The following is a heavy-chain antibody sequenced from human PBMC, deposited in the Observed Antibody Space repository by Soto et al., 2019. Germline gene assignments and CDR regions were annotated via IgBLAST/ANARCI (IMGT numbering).Heavy chain of an antibody. Sequence: QVQLVQSGAEVRKPGASVKVSCTASGYTFTNYGITWVRQAPGQGLEWMGWISVNNGNTNYAQKVQGRVTMTTDTSTSTAYMELWRLSYDDTAVYYCARAHNYGSYRFFDLWGRGTLVTVSS. CDR2: ISVNNGNT. D-gene: IGHD3-10*01. J-gene: IGHJ2*01. CDR1: GYTFTNYG. CDR3: ARAHNYGSYRFFDL. V-gene: IGHV1-18*04.